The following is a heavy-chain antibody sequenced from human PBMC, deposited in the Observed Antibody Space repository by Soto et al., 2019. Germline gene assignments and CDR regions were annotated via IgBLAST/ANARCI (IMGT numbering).Heavy chain of an antibody. Sequence: ASVKVSCKASGYTFTGYYMHWVRQAPGQGLEWMGWINPNSGGTNYAQKFQGWVTMTRDTSISTAYMELSRLRSDDTAVYYCARGGIAARYYYYYGMDVWGQGTTVTVSS. CDR1: GYTFTGYY. CDR2: INPNSGGT. V-gene: IGHV1-2*04. J-gene: IGHJ6*02. D-gene: IGHD6-6*01. CDR3: ARGGIAARYYYYYGMDV.